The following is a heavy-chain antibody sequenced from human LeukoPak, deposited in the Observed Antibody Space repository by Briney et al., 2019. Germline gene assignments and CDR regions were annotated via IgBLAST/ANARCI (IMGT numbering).Heavy chain of an antibody. J-gene: IGHJ4*02. Sequence: GGSLRLSCAASGFTVSSNYMSWVRQAPGKGLEWVSVIYSGGSTYYADSVRGRFTISRDNSKNTLYLQMNSLRAEDTAVYNCARDLSIVPTPRFDYWGQGTLVTVSS. D-gene: IGHD2-2*01. CDR3: ARDLSIVPTPRFDY. CDR1: GFTVSSNY. V-gene: IGHV3-53*05. CDR2: IYSGGST.